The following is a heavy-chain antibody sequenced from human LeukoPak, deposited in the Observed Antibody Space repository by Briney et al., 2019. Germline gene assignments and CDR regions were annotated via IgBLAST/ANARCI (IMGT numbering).Heavy chain of an antibody. CDR2: INTDGSST. CDR1: GFTFSSYW. V-gene: IGHV3-74*01. D-gene: IGHD3-3*01. J-gene: IGHJ4*02. Sequence: GGSLRLSCAASGFTFSSYWMHWVRQAPGKGLVWVSRINTDGSSTSYADSVKGRFTISRDNAKNTLYLQMNSLRAEDTAVCYCARAGFWSGYDYWGQGTLVTVSS. CDR3: ARAGFWSGYDY.